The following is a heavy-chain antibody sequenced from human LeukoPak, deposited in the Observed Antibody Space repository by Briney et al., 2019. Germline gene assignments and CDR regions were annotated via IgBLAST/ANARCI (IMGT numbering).Heavy chain of an antibody. CDR3: ARLWFGELSPDY. D-gene: IGHD3-10*01. Sequence: PSETLSLTCTVSGVSISSYYWSWIRQPPGKGLEWIGYIYYSGSTNYNPSLKSRVTISVDTSKNQFSLKLSSVTAADTAVYYCARLWFGELSPDYWGQGTLVTVSS. CDR2: IYYSGST. V-gene: IGHV4-59*08. CDR1: GVSISSYY. J-gene: IGHJ4*02.